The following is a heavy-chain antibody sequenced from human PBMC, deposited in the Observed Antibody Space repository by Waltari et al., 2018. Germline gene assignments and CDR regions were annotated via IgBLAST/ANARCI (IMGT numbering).Heavy chain of an antibody. J-gene: IGHJ4*02. V-gene: IGHV3-23*01. CDR1: GLTFNTYV. CDR2: ISDGGGII. CDR3: ARGSGVDY. D-gene: IGHD7-27*01. Sequence: EVQLLESGGGLVQPGGSLRLSCAASGLTFNTYVMNWVRQAPGKGREGVSSISDGGGIINYADSMKGRFTISRDNAKNTLYLQMNSLRAEDTAVYYCARGSGVDYWGQGTLVTISS.